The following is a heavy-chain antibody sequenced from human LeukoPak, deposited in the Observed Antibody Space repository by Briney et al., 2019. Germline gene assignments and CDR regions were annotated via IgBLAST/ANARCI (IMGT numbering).Heavy chain of an antibody. J-gene: IGHJ4*02. CDR3: AKDFWSGYYSGYFDY. V-gene: IGHV3-48*03. CDR1: GFTFRSSE. D-gene: IGHD3-3*01. Sequence: GGSLRLSCAASGFTFRSSEMNWVRQAPGKGLEWVSYISDGGKTKYYADSVKGRFTISRDNAKNTLYLQMNSLRAEDTALYYRAKDFWSGYYSGYFDYWGQGTLVTVSS. CDR2: ISDGGKTK.